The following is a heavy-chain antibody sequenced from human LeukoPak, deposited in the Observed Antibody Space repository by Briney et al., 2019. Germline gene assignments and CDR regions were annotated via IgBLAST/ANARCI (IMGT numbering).Heavy chain of an antibody. V-gene: IGHV4-31*03. J-gene: IGHJ4*02. CDR3: ARRGDGYKIVGDFDY. CDR2: IYYSGST. D-gene: IGHD5-24*01. CDR1: GGSISSGGYY. Sequence: TLSLTCTVSGGSISSGGYYWSWIRQHPGKGLEWIGYIYYSGSTYYNPSLKSRVTISVDTSKNQFSLKLSSVTAADTAVYYCARRGDGYKIVGDFDYWGQGTLVTVSS.